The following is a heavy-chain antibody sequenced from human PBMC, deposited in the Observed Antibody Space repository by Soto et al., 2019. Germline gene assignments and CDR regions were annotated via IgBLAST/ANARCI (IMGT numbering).Heavy chain of an antibody. V-gene: IGHV3-48*02. D-gene: IGHD3-10*01. Sequence: PGGSLRLSCAAFGFKISSSSMNWVRQAPGRGLEWVAYISDSGSNTLYADSVKGRFTVSRDTAKNSLYLQMSGLRDEDRAVYQCVRDYYHISGSHYDIPLDSWGQGTLVTVSS. J-gene: IGHJ4*02. CDR3: VRDYYHISGSHYDIPLDS. CDR1: GFKISSSS. CDR2: ISDSGSNT.